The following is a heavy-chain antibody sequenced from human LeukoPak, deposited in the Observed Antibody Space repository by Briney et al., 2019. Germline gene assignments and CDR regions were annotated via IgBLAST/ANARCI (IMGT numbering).Heavy chain of an antibody. Sequence: GGSLRLPCAASGFTFSSYSMNWVRQAPGKGLEWVSSISSSSSYIYYADSVKGRFTISRDNAKNSLYLQMNSLRAEDTALYYCARVMGATRGAFDIWGQGTMVTVSS. CDR2: ISSSSSYI. CDR1: GFTFSSYS. J-gene: IGHJ3*02. CDR3: ARVMGATRGAFDI. V-gene: IGHV3-21*04. D-gene: IGHD1-26*01.